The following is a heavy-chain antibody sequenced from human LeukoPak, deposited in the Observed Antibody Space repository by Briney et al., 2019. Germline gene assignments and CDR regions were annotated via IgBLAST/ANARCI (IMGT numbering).Heavy chain of an antibody. J-gene: IGHJ4*02. CDR1: GYSFTSYW. CDR2: IYPGDFDT. V-gene: IGHV5-51*01. CDR3: ARLRRGGNCSGGSCQWYFGY. D-gene: IGHD2-15*01. Sequence: ESLKISCKGSGYSFTSYWIGWVRQMPGKGLEWMGIIYPGDFDTRYSPSFQGQVTISADKSISTAYLQWSSLKASDTAMYYCARLRRGGNCSGGSCQWYFGYWGQGTLVTVSS.